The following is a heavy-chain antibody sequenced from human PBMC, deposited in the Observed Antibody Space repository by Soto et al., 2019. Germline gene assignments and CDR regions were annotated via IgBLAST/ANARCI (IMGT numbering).Heavy chain of an antibody. J-gene: IGHJ6*02. CDR2: ISYDGSNK. D-gene: IGHD6-6*01. V-gene: IGHV3-30-3*01. CDR1: GFTFSSYA. Sequence: PGGSLRLSCAASGFTFSSYAMHWVRQAPGKGLEWVAVISYDGSNKYYADSVKGRFTISRDNSKNTLYLQMNSLRAEDTAVYYCARAHKAARRGYYYYGMDVWGQGTTVTVSS. CDR3: ARAHKAARRGYYYYGMDV.